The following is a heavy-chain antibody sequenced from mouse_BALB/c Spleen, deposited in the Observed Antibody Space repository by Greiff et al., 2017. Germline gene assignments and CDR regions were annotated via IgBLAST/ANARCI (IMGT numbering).Heavy chain of an antibody. CDR1: GFNIKDTY. CDR2: IDPANGNT. V-gene: IGHV14-3*02. Sequence: EVQLQQPGAELVKPGASVKLSCTASGFNIKDTYMHWVKQRPEQGLEWIGRIDPANGNTKYDPKFQGKATITADTSSNTAYLQLSSLTSEDTAVYYCARVGTDWYFDVWGAGTTVTVSS. CDR3: ARVGTDWYFDV. J-gene: IGHJ1*01. D-gene: IGHD4-1*01.